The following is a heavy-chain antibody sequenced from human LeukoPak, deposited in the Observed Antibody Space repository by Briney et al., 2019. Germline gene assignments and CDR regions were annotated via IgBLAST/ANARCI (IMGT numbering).Heavy chain of an antibody. CDR1: GGSFSGYY. CDR2: INHSGST. V-gene: IGHV4-34*01. Sequence: SETLSLTCAVYGGSFSGYYWSWIRQPPGKGLEWIGEINHSGSTNYNPSLKSRVTISVDTSKNQFSLKLSSVTAADTAVYYCASPYADYWAREPWSPSPQ. D-gene: IGHD3-16*01. CDR3: ASPYADY. J-gene: IGHJ4*02.